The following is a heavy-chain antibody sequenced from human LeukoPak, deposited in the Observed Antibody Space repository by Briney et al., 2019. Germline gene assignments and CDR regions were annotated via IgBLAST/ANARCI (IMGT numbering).Heavy chain of an antibody. CDR3: ARFKSGGWYYFDS. Sequence: SETLSLTCTVSGASLTSPTYYQWSWIRQPPGRALELIGSLYSSGSAKFNPSLTSRVTMSLDTSKNQFSLKLRSVTAEDSAMYRCARFKSGGWYYFDSWGQGILVIVSS. CDR2: LYSSGSA. V-gene: IGHV4-61*01. J-gene: IGHJ4*02. D-gene: IGHD4-23*01. CDR1: GASLTSPTYY.